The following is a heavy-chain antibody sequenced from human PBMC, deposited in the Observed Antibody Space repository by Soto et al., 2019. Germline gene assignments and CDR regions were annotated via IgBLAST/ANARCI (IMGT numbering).Heavy chain of an antibody. V-gene: IGHV3-73*01. CDR3: TRAYCSSTSCYEDSIAAAGIIDDHYYYMDV. Sequence: EVQLVESGGGLVQPGGSLKLSCAASGFTFSGSAMHWVRQASGKGLEWVGRIRSKANSYATAYAASVKGRFTISRDDSKNTAYLQMNSPKTEDTTVYYCTRAYCSSTSCYEDSIAAAGIIDDHYYYMDVWGKGTTVTVSS. CDR1: GFTFSGSA. D-gene: IGHD2-2*01. J-gene: IGHJ6*03. CDR2: IRSKANSYAT.